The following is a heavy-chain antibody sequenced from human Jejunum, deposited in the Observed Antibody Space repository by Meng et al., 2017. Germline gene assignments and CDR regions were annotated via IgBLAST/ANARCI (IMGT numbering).Heavy chain of an antibody. CDR2: TRNKANSYST. J-gene: IGHJ4*02. D-gene: IGHD3-22*01. Sequence: EVQLVESGGGLVQPGGALRLSFAGSGLTFRDHDRDWVRQVPGKGLEWAGRTRNKANSYSTEYGASVKGRFTISRDDSKNSMYLQMNSLKTEDTAVYYCARHFYHSPVYYSDYWGQGTLVTVSS. CDR1: GLTFRDHD. CDR3: ARHFYHSPVYYSDY. V-gene: IGHV3-72*01.